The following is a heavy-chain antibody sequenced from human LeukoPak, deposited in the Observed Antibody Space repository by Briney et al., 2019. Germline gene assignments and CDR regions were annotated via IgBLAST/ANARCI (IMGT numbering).Heavy chain of an antibody. CDR1: GGSISSGGYY. V-gene: IGHV4-31*03. CDR2: IYYSGST. Sequence: SETLSLTCTVSGGSISSGGYYWSWFRQHPGKGLEWIGYIYYSGSTYYNPSLKSRLTISLDTSKNQFSLKLSSVTAADTAVYYCARGPVRDYSNYWGQGTLVTVSS. CDR3: ARGPVRDYSNY. J-gene: IGHJ4*02. D-gene: IGHD4-11*01.